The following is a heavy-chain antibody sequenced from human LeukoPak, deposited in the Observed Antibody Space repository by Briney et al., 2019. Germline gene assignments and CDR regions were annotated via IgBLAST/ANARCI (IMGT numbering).Heavy chain of an antibody. J-gene: IGHJ4*02. CDR1: GFTFSTYS. Sequence: GGSLRLSCAVSGFTFSTYSLNWVRQAPGKGLEWASSISSNSKYIFYADSVKGRFTISRDNAKNSLYLQMNSLRGEDTAVYYCARDFPGLVVAAIDYWGQGTLVTVSS. D-gene: IGHD6-19*01. CDR3: ARDFPGLVVAAIDY. CDR2: ISSNSKYI. V-gene: IGHV3-21*01.